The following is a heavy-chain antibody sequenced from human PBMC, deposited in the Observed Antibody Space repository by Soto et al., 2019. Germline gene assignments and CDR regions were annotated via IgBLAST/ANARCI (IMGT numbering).Heavy chain of an antibody. CDR1: GFTFSSYA. Sequence: GGSLRLSCAASGFTFSSYAMHWVRQAPGKGLEWVAVISYDGSNKYYADSVKGRFTISRDNSKNTLYLQMNSLRAEDTAVYYCARDALVGYSYGTDYGMDVWGQGTTVTVSS. J-gene: IGHJ6*02. V-gene: IGHV3-30-3*01. CDR3: ARDALVGYSYGTDYGMDV. D-gene: IGHD5-18*01. CDR2: ISYDGSNK.